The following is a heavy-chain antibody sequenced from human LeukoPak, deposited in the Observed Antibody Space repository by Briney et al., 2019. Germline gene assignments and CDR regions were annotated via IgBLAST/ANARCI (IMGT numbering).Heavy chain of an antibody. J-gene: IGHJ4*02. CDR3: VKDRWVDY. V-gene: IGHV3-23*01. CDR2: ISGSGGST. CDR1: GFAFSSYA. D-gene: IGHD1-26*01. Sequence: GGSLRLSCAASGFAFSSYAMSWVRQAPGKGLEWVSAISGSGGSTYYADSVKGRFTIARDNSKNTLYLQMSSLRAEDTAVYYCVKDRWVDYWGQGALVTVSS.